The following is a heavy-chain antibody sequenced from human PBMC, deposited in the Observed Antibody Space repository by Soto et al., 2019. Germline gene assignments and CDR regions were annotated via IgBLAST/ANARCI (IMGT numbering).Heavy chain of an antibody. D-gene: IGHD4-17*01. Sequence: GASVKVSCKASGYTFTSYGISWVRQAPGQGLEWMGWISAYNGNTNYAQKLQGRVTMTTDTSTSTAYMELRSLRSDDTAVYYCARPSWGYGDYYYFDYWGQGTLVTVSS. J-gene: IGHJ4*02. CDR2: ISAYNGNT. CDR1: GYTFTSYG. CDR3: ARPSWGYGDYYYFDY. V-gene: IGHV1-18*01.